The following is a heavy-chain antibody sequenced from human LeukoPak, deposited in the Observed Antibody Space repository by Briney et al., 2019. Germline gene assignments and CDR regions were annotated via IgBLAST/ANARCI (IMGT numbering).Heavy chain of an antibody. CDR3: AKVLGFGGDAYGMDV. J-gene: IGHJ6*02. CDR1: GGSTFRIYD. D-gene: IGHD3-10*01. CDR2: FSSGGTT. V-gene: IGHV3-23*01. Sequence: GGSLRLSCAASGGSTFRIYDLTWVRQAPGKGLEWVSLFSSGGTTYYADSVRGRFTISRDISKNTLYLQVNSLRTDDTAIYYCAKVLGFGGDAYGMDVWGQGPTVTVSS.